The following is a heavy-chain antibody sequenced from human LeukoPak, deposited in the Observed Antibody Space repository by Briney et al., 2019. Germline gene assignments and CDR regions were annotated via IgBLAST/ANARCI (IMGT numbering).Heavy chain of an antibody. Sequence: TGGSLRLSCAASGFTFSSYAMSWVRQAPGKGLEWVSAISGSGGSTYYADSVKGRFTISRDNSKNTLYLQMNSLRAEDTAVYYCAKDLEANQLLTGYWGQGTLVTVSS. CDR3: AKDLEANQLLTGY. CDR1: GFTFSSYA. D-gene: IGHD2-2*01. CDR2: ISGSGGST. J-gene: IGHJ4*02. V-gene: IGHV3-23*01.